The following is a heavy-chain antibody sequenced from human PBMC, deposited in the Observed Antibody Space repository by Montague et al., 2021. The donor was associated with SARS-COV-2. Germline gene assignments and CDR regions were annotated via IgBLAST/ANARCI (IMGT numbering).Heavy chain of an antibody. V-gene: IGHV4-59*08. CDR1: GGSISGYY. J-gene: IGHJ3*02. Sequence: SETLSLTCTVSGGSISGYYWSWIRQPPGKGLEWIGYIYYTGSTNYNPSFYSRASMSVDTSKNQVSLKLTSVTAVDMAVYYCARSHAYGYRADAPDIWGQGTMVTVSS. CDR3: ARSHAYGYRADAPDI. CDR2: IYYTGST. D-gene: IGHD5-18*01.